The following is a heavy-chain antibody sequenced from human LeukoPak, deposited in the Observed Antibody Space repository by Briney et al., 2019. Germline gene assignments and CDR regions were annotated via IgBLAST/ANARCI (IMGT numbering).Heavy chain of an antibody. CDR2: IYYSGST. Sequence: SETLSLTCTVSGGSISSGGYYWSWIRQHPGKGLEWIGYIYYSGSTYYNPSLKSRVTISVDTSKNQFSLKLSSVTAADTAVYYCARGARYSSSWYRLSWFDPWGQGTLVTVSS. J-gene: IGHJ5*02. CDR1: GGSISSGGYY. V-gene: IGHV4-31*03. CDR3: ARGARYSSSWYRLSWFDP. D-gene: IGHD6-13*01.